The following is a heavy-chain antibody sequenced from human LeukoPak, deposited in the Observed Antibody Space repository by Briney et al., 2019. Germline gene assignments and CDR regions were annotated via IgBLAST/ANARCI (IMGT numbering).Heavy chain of an antibody. CDR1: GDSISSYY. J-gene: IGHJ2*01. CDR2: IYTSGST. V-gene: IGHV4-4*07. D-gene: IGHD6-19*01. Sequence: NPSETLSLTCTVPGDSISSYYWSWIRQPAGKGLEWIGRIYTSGSTNYNPSLKSRVTMSVDTSKNQFSLKLSSVTAADTAVYYCARDRGSGWSQIYMRYFDLWGRGTLVTVSS. CDR3: ARDRGSGWSQIYMRYFDL.